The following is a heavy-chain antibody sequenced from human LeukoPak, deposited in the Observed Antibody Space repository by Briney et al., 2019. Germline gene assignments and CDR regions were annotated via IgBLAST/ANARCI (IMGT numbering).Heavy chain of an antibody. V-gene: IGHV3-30*03. J-gene: IGHJ4*02. Sequence: PGGSLRLSCAASGFTFSSYGMHWVRQAPGKGLEWVAVISYDGSNKYYADSVKGRFTISRDNSKNTLYLQMNSLRAEDTAVYYCATELSITMVRGVISHDYWGQGTLVTVSS. CDR3: ATELSITMVRGVISHDY. CDR2: ISYDGSNK. D-gene: IGHD3-10*01. CDR1: GFTFSSYG.